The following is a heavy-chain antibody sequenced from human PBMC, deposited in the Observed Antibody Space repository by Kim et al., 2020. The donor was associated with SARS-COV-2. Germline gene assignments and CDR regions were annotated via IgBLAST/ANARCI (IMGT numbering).Heavy chain of an antibody. CDR1: GGSTSSYY. D-gene: IGHD1-26*01. Sequence: SETLSLTCTVSGGSTSSYYWSWIRQSPGKGLEYIGYISYNGRTNSNPSLKSRVTISLDTSKTQFSLKLTSVTAADTAVYFCARGYYTGTYTNWFDPWGQGILVTLSS. V-gene: IGHV4-59*13. CDR3: ARGYYTGTYTNWFDP. CDR2: ISYNGRT. J-gene: IGHJ5*02.